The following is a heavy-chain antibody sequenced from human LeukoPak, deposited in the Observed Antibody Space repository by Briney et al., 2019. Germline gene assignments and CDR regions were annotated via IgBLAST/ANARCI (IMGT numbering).Heavy chain of an antibody. J-gene: IGHJ4*02. CDR2: ISSGATTI. Sequence: GGSLRLSCAASGFTFSSYEMNWVRQAPGKGLEWVSYISSGATTIYHADSVKGRFTISRDNTKNSLYLQMNSLRAEDTAVYYCARVRGGGYRYFDYWGQGTLVTVSS. V-gene: IGHV3-48*03. D-gene: IGHD3-16*02. CDR1: GFTFSSYE. CDR3: ARVRGGGYRYFDY.